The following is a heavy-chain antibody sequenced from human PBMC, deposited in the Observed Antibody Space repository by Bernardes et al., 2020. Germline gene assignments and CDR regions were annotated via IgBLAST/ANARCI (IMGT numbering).Heavy chain of an antibody. Sequence: SVKVSCKASGGTFSSYAISWVRQAPGQGLEWMGGIIPIFGTANYAQKFQGRVTITADESTSTAYMELSSLRSEDTAVYYCARDLVGIAVAGGFDYWGQGTLVTVSS. V-gene: IGHV1-69*13. CDR3: ARDLVGIAVAGGFDY. CDR1: GGTFSSYA. D-gene: IGHD6-19*01. J-gene: IGHJ4*02. CDR2: IIPIFGTA.